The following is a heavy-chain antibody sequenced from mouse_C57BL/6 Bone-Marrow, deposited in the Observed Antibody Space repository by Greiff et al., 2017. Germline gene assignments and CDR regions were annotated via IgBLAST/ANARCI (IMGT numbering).Heavy chain of an antibody. V-gene: IGHV1-9*01. J-gene: IGHJ4*01. CDR1: GYTFTGYW. D-gene: IGHD1-1*01. CDR2: IFPGSGST. CDR3: ARAYDYGSPHAMDY. Sequence: QVQLQQSGAELMKPGASVKLSCKATGYTFTGYWIAWVKQRPGPGLEWIGEIFPGSGSTTYNEKFKGKATLTADTSTNSAYLRLSSLTTEDSAIYYCARAYDYGSPHAMDYWGQGTSVTVSS.